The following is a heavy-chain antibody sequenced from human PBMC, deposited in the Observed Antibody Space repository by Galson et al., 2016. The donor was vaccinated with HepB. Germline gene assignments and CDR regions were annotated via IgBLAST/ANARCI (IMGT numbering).Heavy chain of an antibody. V-gene: IGHV3-30*04. CDR1: GFPFSSYA. J-gene: IGHJ4*02. Sequence: SLRLSCAASGFPFSSYAVHWVRQAPGKGLEWVAVTSFDGSDKYYTDSVKGRFTVSRDNSRNTLFLQMSSLRAEDTAVYYCARDTGRNDQFDYWGQGTLVTVSS. CDR3: ARDTGRNDQFDY. D-gene: IGHD1-1*01. CDR2: TSFDGSDK.